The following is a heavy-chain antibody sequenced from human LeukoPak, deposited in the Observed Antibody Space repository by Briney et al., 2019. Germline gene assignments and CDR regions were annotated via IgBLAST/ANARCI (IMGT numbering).Heavy chain of an antibody. CDR1: GGSFSGYY. Sequence: SETLSLTCAVYGGSFSGYYWSWIRQPPGKGLEWIGEINHSGSTNYNPSLKSRVTISVDTSKNQFSLKLSSVTAADTAVYYCESPTGSGSYYNALGYWGQGNVVTVFS. J-gene: IGHJ4*02. CDR3: ESPTGSGSYYNALGY. D-gene: IGHD3-10*01. CDR2: INHSGST. V-gene: IGHV4-34*01.